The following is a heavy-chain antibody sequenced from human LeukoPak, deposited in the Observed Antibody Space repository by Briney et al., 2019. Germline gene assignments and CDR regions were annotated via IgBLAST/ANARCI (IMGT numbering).Heavy chain of an antibody. D-gene: IGHD3-10*01. V-gene: IGHV1-69*04. J-gene: IGHJ4*02. CDR3: ARVVTMVRGVPILFFDY. Sequence: GASVKVSCKASGGTFSSYAISWVRQAPGQGLEWMGRIIPILGIANYAQKFQGRVTITADKSTSTAYTELSSLRSEDTAVYYCARVVTMVRGVPILFFDYWGQGTLVTVSS. CDR1: GGTFSSYA. CDR2: IIPILGIA.